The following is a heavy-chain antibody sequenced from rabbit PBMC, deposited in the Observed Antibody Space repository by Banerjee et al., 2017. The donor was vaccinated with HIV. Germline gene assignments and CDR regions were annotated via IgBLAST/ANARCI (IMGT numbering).Heavy chain of an antibody. CDR2: INAITGKA. Sequence: QEQLVESGGGLVQPGGSLKLSCTASGFSFSNKAVMCWVRQAPGKGLEWIACINAITGKAVYASWAKGRFTFSKTSSTTVTLQLTSLTAADTATYFCARDYAGGDNGGYFGLWGQGTLVTVS. V-gene: IGHV1S45*01. CDR3: ARDYAGGDNGGYFGL. CDR1: GFSFSNKAV. D-gene: IGHD4-2*01. J-gene: IGHJ4*01.